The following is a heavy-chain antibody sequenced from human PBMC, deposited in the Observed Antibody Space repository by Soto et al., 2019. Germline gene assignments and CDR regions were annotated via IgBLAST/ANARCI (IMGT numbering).Heavy chain of an antibody. CDR1: SGSVRSGNYH. V-gene: IGHV4-61*01. Sequence: SETLSLTCTASSGSVRSGNYHWSWIRQPPGKGLEWIGHVYRSGATNYNPSLNRRATISLDTSKNQFTLTLISATAADTAVYFCAVTRGGAHPHDIWGQGTMVTVSS. J-gene: IGHJ3*02. CDR2: VYRSGAT. CDR3: AVTRGGAHPHDI. D-gene: IGHD2-21*02.